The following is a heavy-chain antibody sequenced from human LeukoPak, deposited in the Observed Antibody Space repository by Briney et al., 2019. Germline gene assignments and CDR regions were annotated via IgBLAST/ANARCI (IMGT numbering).Heavy chain of an antibody. Sequence: PGGSLRLSCAASRFTFSDCNMNWVRHAPGKGLEWVSSISPSSSSIYYADSVKGRFTISRDNAKNSLYLQMNSLRAEDTAVYYCATGTYYCSGGSCYLRYWGQGTLVTVSS. CDR3: ATGTYYCSGGSCYLRY. V-gene: IGHV3-21*01. CDR2: ISPSSSSI. D-gene: IGHD2-15*01. J-gene: IGHJ4*02. CDR1: RFTFSDCN.